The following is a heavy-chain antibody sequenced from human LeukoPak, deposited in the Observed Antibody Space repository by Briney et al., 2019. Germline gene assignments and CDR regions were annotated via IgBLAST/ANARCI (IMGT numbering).Heavy chain of an antibody. CDR2: IIPIFGTA. CDR3: ARPRSITGDGFDI. V-gene: IGHV1-69*06. Sequence: SVKVSCKASGGTFSSYAISWVRQAPGQGLEWMGGIIPIFGTANYAQKFQGRVTITADKSTSTAYMELSSLRSEDTAVYYCARPRSITGDGFDIWGQGTMVTVSS. D-gene: IGHD1-14*01. CDR1: GGTFSSYA. J-gene: IGHJ3*02.